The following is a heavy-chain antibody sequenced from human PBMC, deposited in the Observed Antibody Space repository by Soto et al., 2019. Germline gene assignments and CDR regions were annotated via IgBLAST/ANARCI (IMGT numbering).Heavy chain of an antibody. V-gene: IGHV2-5*02. D-gene: IGHD3-16*01. CDR1: DFSLSTSGVG. CDR2: IYWDDDK. CDR3: AHIMITFGGVMRKDAFDI. J-gene: IGHJ3*02. Sequence: QITLKESGPTLVKPTQTLTLTCTFSDFSLSTSGVGVGWIRQPPGKALEWLALIYWDDDKRYSPSLKSRLTITKDTSKKQVVLTMTNMDPVDTATYYCAHIMITFGGVMRKDAFDIGGQGTMVTISS.